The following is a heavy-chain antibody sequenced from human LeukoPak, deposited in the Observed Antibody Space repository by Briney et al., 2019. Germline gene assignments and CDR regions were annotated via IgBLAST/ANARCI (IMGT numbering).Heavy chain of an antibody. Sequence: ASVTVSCKASGGTFSSYAISWVRQAPGQGLEWMGGIIPIFGTANYAQKFQGRVTITADESTSTAYMELSSLRSEDTAVYYCARDPLTTSGLDYWGQGTLVTVSS. CDR2: IIPIFGTA. CDR3: ARDPLTTSGLDY. CDR1: GGTFSSYA. J-gene: IGHJ4*02. D-gene: IGHD1-1*01. V-gene: IGHV1-69*13.